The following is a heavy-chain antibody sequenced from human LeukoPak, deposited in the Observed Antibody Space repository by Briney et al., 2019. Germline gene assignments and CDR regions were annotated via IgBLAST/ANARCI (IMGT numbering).Heavy chain of an antibody. D-gene: IGHD1-14*01. CDR1: GGTFSSYA. V-gene: IGHV1-69*06. J-gene: IGHJ6*03. Sequence: SVKVSCKASGGTFSSYAISWVRQAPGQGLEWMGGIIPIFGTANYAQKFQGRVTITADKSTSTAYMELSSLRSEDTAVYYCASARSYYYYYMDVWGKGTTVTVSS. CDR3: ASARSYYYYYMDV. CDR2: IIPIFGTA.